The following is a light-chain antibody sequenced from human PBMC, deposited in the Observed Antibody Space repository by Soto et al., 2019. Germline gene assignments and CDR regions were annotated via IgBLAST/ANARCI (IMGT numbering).Light chain of an antibody. CDR1: QSVNSNF. V-gene: IGKV3-20*01. Sequence: EIVLTQSPGTLSMSPGERATLSCRASQSVNSNFFAWYQQKPGQAPRLLTYGVSTRATGIPDRFTGSGSGTDFALTISGLEPEDFAVYYCQKYGNSPRTFGQGTKVDIK. CDR3: QKYGNSPRT. CDR2: GVS. J-gene: IGKJ2*01.